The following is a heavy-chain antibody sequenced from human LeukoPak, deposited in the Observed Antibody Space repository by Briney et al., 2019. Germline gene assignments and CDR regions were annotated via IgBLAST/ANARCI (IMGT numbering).Heavy chain of an antibody. V-gene: IGHV4-59*01. CDR1: GGSISSYY. D-gene: IGHD1-26*01. CDR3: ATLLRDWPVDY. CDR2: IYYSGST. Sequence: SETLSLTCTVSGGSISSYYWSWIRQPPGKGLEWIGYIYYSGSTNYNPSLKSRVTISVDTSKNQFSLKLSSVTAADTAVYYCATLLRDWPVDYWGHGTLVTVSS. J-gene: IGHJ4*01.